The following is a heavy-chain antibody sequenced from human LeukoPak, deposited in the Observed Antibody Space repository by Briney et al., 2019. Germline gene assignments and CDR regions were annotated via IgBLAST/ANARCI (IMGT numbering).Heavy chain of an antibody. CDR1: GGSISSDY. CDR2: IYYTGST. D-gene: IGHD3-22*01. Sequence: SETLSLTCTVSGGSISSDYWSWIRQSPGKGLEWIGYIYYTGSTRYNPSLQSRVTISVDTSRNHFSLKLGSLSAADTAAYFCARLLDYDSSGNPDTFDIRGQGTMVTVSS. V-gene: IGHV4-59*01. J-gene: IGHJ3*02. CDR3: ARLLDYDSSGNPDTFDI.